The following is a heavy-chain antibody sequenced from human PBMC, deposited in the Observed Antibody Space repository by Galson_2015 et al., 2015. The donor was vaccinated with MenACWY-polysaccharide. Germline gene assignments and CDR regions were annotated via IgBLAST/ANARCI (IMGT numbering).Heavy chain of an antibody. D-gene: IGHD1-26*01. J-gene: IGHJ6*02. CDR3: ARDGSGSYLGYYGMDV. V-gene: IGHV3-7*01. CDR1: GFTFSSYW. Sequence: SLRLSCAASGFTFSSYWMSWVRQAPGKGLEWVANIKQDGSEKYYVDSVKGRFTISRDNAKNSLYLQMNSLRAEDTAVYYCARDGSGSYLGYYGMDVWGQGTTVTGSS. CDR2: IKQDGSEK.